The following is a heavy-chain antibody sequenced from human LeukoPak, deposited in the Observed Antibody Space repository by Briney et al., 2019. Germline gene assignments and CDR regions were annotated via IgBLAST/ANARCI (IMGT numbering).Heavy chain of an antibody. J-gene: IGHJ1*01. V-gene: IGHV3-7*01. CDR2: MKQDGSEK. CDR3: ARDPRKQYYYGSGSFEYFQH. CDR1: GFTFSTYW. D-gene: IGHD3-10*01. Sequence: PGGSLRLSCAASGFTFSTYWMSWVRQAPGKGLEWVANMKQDGSEKYYMDSVKGRFTISRDNAKNSLYLQMNSLRAEDTAVYYCARDPRKQYYYGSGSFEYFQHWGQGTLVTVSS.